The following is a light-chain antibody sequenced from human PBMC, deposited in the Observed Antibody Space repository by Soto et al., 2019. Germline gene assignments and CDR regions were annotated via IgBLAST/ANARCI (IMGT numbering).Light chain of an antibody. CDR2: EVS. CDR1: SSDIGGYNY. J-gene: IGLJ2*01. CDR3: AAWDDSLRGVV. Sequence: QSALTQPASVSGSPGQSITISCTGTSSDIGGYNYVSWYQQYPGKAPKLMIYEVSHRPSGVPDRFSGSKSGTSASLAISGLRSDDEADYYCAAWDDSLRGVVFGGGTKLTVL. V-gene: IGLV2-14*01.